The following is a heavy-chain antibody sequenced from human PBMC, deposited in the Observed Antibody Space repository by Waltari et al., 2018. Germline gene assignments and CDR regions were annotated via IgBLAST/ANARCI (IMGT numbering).Heavy chain of an antibody. J-gene: IGHJ4*02. CDR1: GFTFSSYA. D-gene: IGHD6-19*01. V-gene: IGHV3-23*04. CDR2: IIGSVGMS. Sequence: EVQLVESGGGLVNPGGSLRLSCAASGFTFSSYAMSWVRRAPGKGRDGVSAIIGSVGMSNYAYSVKGRFTISRDNSKNTLYLQMNSLRAEDTAVYYCAKVLAVAGKVFDYWGQGTLVTVSS. CDR3: AKVLAVAGKVFDY.